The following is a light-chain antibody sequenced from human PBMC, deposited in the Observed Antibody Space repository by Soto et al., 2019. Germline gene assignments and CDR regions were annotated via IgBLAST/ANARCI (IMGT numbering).Light chain of an antibody. CDR2: KAS. Sequence: DIKMTQSPSTLSASVGDRVTITCRASQSISSWLAWYQQKPGKAPKLLIYKASSLESGVPSRFSGSGSGTEFTLTISSLQPDDFATYYCQQYNSYLFTFGPGTKVDI. V-gene: IGKV1-5*03. CDR1: QSISSW. CDR3: QQYNSYLFT. J-gene: IGKJ3*01.